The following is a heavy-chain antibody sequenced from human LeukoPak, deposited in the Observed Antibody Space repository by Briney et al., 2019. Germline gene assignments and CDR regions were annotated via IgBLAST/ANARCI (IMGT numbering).Heavy chain of an antibody. CDR2: IKQGGSEK. CDR1: GFSFSNYA. D-gene: IGHD2-15*01. CDR3: ARDFGLRCSGGTCYSVYYYGMDV. V-gene: IGHV3-7*03. J-gene: IGHJ6*04. Sequence: GGFLGLSCSASGFSFSNYAMYWVRQAPGKGLEWVANIKQGGSEKYYVDSVKGRFTISRDNAKNSLYLQMNSLRAEDTAVYYCARDFGLRCSGGTCYSVYYYGMDVWGKGTTVTVSS.